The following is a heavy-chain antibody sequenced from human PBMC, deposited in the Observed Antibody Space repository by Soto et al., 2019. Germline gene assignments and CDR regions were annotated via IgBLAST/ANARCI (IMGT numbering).Heavy chain of an antibody. J-gene: IGHJ2*01. CDR1: GGSISSYY. Sequence: QVKLQESGPGLVKPSETLSLTCTVSGGSISSYYWSWIRQPPGKGLEWIGYIYYSGSTNYNPSLKCRVAISVDTSKNQFSLKLSSVTAADTAVYYGANFNWYFDLWGRGTLVTVSS. CDR2: IYYSGST. CDR3: ANFNWYFDL. V-gene: IGHV4-59*01.